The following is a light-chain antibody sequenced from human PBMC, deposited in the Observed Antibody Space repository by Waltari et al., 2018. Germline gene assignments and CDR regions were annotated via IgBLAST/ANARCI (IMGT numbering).Light chain of an antibody. CDR2: TAS. Sequence: DIQMPQSPSILSASVGDRVTIACRASQSILTWLAWYQQKPGKAPRLLMYTASSLQSGVPSRFSGSGSGTEFTLTISSLQPDDFATYYCQQYNTYSPGPTFGGGTKVEIK. CDR1: QSILTW. J-gene: IGKJ4*01. V-gene: IGKV1-5*03. CDR3: QQYNTYSPGPT.